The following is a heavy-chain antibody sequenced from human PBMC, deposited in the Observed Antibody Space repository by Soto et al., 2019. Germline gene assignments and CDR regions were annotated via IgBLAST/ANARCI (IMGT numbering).Heavy chain of an antibody. CDR2: IYYSGST. Sequence: SETLSLTCTVSGGSISSYYWSWIRQPPGKGLEWIGYIYYSGSTNYNPSLKSRVTISVDTSKNQFSLKLSSVTAADTAVYYCARDNYLSYQLLYRGCYYYGMDVWGQGTTVTVSS. J-gene: IGHJ6*02. CDR1: GGSISSYY. V-gene: IGHV4-59*01. CDR3: ARDNYLSYQLLYRGCYYYGMDV. D-gene: IGHD2-2*02.